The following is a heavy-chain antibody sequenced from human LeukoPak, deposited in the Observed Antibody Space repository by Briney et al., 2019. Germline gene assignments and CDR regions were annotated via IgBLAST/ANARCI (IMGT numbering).Heavy chain of an antibody. J-gene: IGHJ3*01. Sequence: PGGSLRLSCAASGFTFSRYWIHWVRQAPGKGLVWVSRINNDGSDTIYADSVKGRFAMSRDNAKNTVFLQMSGLRAEDTAVYYCARGGFSHAFDVWGQGTTATVSS. D-gene: IGHD2/OR15-2a*01. CDR1: GFTFSRYW. CDR3: ARGGFSHAFDV. CDR2: INNDGSDT. V-gene: IGHV3-74*01.